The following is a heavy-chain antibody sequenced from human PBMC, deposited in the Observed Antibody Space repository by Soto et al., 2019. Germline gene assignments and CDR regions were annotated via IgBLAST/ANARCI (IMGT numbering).Heavy chain of an antibody. CDR2: INSGGAYF. Sequence: EVQLVESGGGLVKPGGSLRLSCAASGLTFSTYGMNWGRQAPGKGLEWVSSINSGGAYFDYADSVEGRLTISRDNAKNSLYLQLDSLRVEDTSVYYCSTDGAAGAALGVWGQGTTVTVSS. J-gene: IGHJ6*02. D-gene: IGHD6-13*01. CDR1: GLTFSTYG. CDR3: STDGAAGAALGV. V-gene: IGHV3-21*01.